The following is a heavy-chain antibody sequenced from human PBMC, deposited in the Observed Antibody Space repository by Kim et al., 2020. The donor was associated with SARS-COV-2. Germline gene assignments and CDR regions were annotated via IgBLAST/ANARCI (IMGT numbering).Heavy chain of an antibody. J-gene: IGHJ4*02. Sequence: ASVKVSCKASGYTFTSYGISWVRQAPGQGLEWMGWISAYNGNTNYAQKLQGRVTMTTDTSTSTAYMELRSLRSDDTAVYYCARGIAAAGFPRFFDYWGQGTLVTVSS. CDR2: ISAYNGNT. D-gene: IGHD6-13*01. CDR1: GYTFTSYG. CDR3: ARGIAAAGFPRFFDY. V-gene: IGHV1-18*01.